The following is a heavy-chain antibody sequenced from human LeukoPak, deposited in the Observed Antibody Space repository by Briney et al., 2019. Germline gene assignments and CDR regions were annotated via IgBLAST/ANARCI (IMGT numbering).Heavy chain of an antibody. Sequence: SETLSLTCAVFGGSFSDFFWGWIRQPPGKGLEWIGNIYYSGSTYYNPSLKSRVTISVDTSKNQFSLKLSSVTAADTAVYYCARSRDGYNYETDFDYWGQGTLVTVSS. D-gene: IGHD5-24*01. CDR1: GGSFSDFF. J-gene: IGHJ4*02. V-gene: IGHV4-34*01. CDR3: ARSRDGYNYETDFDY. CDR2: IYYSGST.